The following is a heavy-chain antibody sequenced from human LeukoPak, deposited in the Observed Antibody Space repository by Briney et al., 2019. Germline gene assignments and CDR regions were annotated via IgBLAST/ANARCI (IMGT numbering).Heavy chain of an antibody. Sequence: PSETLSLTCAVYGGSFSGYYWSWIRQPPGKGLEWIGEINHSGSTNYNPSLKSRVTISVDTSKNQFSLKLSSVTAADTAVYYCARGRSSGWYGHWYFDLWGRGTLVTVSS. CDR2: INHSGST. D-gene: IGHD6-19*01. CDR1: GGSFSGYY. CDR3: ARGRSSGWYGHWYFDL. V-gene: IGHV4-34*01. J-gene: IGHJ2*01.